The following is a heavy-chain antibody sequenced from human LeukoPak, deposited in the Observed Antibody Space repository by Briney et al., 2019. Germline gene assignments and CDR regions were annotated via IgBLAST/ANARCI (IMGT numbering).Heavy chain of an antibody. CDR2: INPSGGST. D-gene: IGHD3-3*01. V-gene: IGHV1-46*01. CDR3: ARNPPYYDFWSGYDPSYYFDS. Sequence: ASVKVSCKASGYTFTSYYMHWVRQAPGQGLECMGIINPSGGSTSYAQNFQGRVTITRDTSTSTVYMALRRLRSEDTGVYYCARNPPYYDFWSGYDPSYYFDSWGPGTLVTVSP. CDR1: GYTFTSYY. J-gene: IGHJ4*02.